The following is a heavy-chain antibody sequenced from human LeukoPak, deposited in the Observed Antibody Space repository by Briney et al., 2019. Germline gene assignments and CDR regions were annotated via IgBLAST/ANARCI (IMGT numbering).Heavy chain of an antibody. CDR1: GGSFSGYY. J-gene: IGHJ5*02. V-gene: IGHV4-34*01. D-gene: IGHD6-13*01. CDR3: SRSSSWYNGWFDP. Sequence: SETLSLTCAVYGGSFSGYYWSWIRQPPGKGLEWIGEINHSGSTNYNPSLKSRVTISVDTSKNQFSLKLSSVTAADTAVYYCSRSSSWYNGWFDPWGQGTLVTVSS. CDR2: INHSGST.